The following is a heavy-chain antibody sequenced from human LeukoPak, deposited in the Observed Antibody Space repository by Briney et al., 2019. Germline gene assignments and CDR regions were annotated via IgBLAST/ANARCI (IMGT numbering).Heavy chain of an antibody. Sequence: GGSLRLSCAASGFTFSSYGMHWVRQAPGKGLEWVAFIRYDGSNKYYADSVKGRFTISRDNSKNTLYLQMNSLRAEDTAVYYCAKGGYYDSSGYYPNFNYWGQGTLVTVSS. CDR3: AKGGYYDSSGYYPNFNY. CDR1: GFTFSSYG. CDR2: IRYDGSNK. J-gene: IGHJ4*02. V-gene: IGHV3-30*02. D-gene: IGHD3-22*01.